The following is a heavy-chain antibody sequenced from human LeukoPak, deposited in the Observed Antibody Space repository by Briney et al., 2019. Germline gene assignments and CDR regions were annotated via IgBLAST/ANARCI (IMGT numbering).Heavy chain of an antibody. Sequence: AGSLRLSCAASGFTFSYYWMHWVRQGPVKGLEWVSRVHDDGSTTTYADSVKGRFTISRDNSKNTLYLQMNSLRAEDTAVYYCAKDSEDIVVVPAAHPDYFDYWGQGTLVTVSS. J-gene: IGHJ4*02. CDR2: VHDDGSTT. CDR1: GFTFSYYW. D-gene: IGHD2-2*01. CDR3: AKDSEDIVVVPAAHPDYFDY. V-gene: IGHV3-74*01.